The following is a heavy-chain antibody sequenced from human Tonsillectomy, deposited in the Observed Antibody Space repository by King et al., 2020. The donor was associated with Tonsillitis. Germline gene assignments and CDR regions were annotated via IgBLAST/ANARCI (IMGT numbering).Heavy chain of an antibody. Sequence: VQLVQSGGGLVKPGGSLRLSCAASGFTFSSYSMNRVRQAPGKGLEWVSSISDTSKYIYYADSVKGRFTISRDNAKNSLYLQMNSLRAEDTAVYYCATVPHVTATWGQGTLVTVSS. J-gene: IGHJ5*02. CDR3: ATVPHVTAT. CDR2: ISDTSKYI. D-gene: IGHD2/OR15-2a*01. V-gene: IGHV3-21*01. CDR1: GFTFSSYS.